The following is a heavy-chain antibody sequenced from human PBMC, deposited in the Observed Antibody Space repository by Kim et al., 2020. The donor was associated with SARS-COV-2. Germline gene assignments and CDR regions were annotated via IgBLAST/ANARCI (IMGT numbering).Heavy chain of an antibody. D-gene: IGHD3-22*01. CDR2: ISAYNGNT. J-gene: IGHJ4*02. Sequence: ASVKVSCKASGYTFTSYGICWVRQAPGQGLEWMGWISAYNGNTNYAQKLQGRVTMTTDTSTSTAYMELRSLRSDDTAVYYCARSLLGYYDSSGYYYWGQGTLVTVSS. CDR1: GYTFTSYG. CDR3: ARSLLGYYDSSGYYY. V-gene: IGHV1-18*04.